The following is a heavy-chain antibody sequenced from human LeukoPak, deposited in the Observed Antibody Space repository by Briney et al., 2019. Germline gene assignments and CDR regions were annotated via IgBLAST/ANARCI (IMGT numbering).Heavy chain of an antibody. V-gene: IGHV1-46*01. CDR2: INPSGGST. D-gene: IGHD2/OR15-2a*01. Sequence: ASVKVSCKASGYTFMSYYMHWVRQAPGQGLEWMGIINPSGGSTSYAQKFQGRVTMTRDTSTSTVYMELSSLRSDDTALYYCARVSTIMGRGYNYFDPWGQGTLVTVSS. CDR1: GYTFMSYY. J-gene: IGHJ5*02. CDR3: ARVSTIMGRGYNYFDP.